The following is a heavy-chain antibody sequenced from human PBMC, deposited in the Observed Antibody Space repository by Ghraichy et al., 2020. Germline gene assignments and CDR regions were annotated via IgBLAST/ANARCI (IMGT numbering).Heavy chain of an antibody. J-gene: IGHJ5*02. CDR2: ISNNGSRT. D-gene: IGHD6-25*01. CDR3: ARDAQRRLGLGREWAVNSFDP. CDR1: GFTFSNYT. V-gene: IGHV3-30*04. Sequence: WGSLRLSCAASGFTFSNYTMHWVRQAPGKGLEWVAVISNNGSRTYYEDSVKGRFTISRDNSKNTLDLQMNSLTTEDTAMYYCARDAQRRLGLGREWAVNSFDPWGQGTLVTVPS.